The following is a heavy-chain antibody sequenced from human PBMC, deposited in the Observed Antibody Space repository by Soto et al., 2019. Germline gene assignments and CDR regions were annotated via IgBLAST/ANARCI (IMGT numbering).Heavy chain of an antibody. CDR2: ISGTGGNT. Sequence: GGSLRLSCAASGFTFSSYAMTWVRQAPGKGLEWVSTISGTGGNTYYADSVKGRFTTSRDNSKNTVYLQMNSLRAEDTAAYYCVKAVYLLDFDYWGQGTLVTVSS. D-gene: IGHD1-20*01. CDR3: VKAVYLLDFDY. CDR1: GFTFSSYA. V-gene: IGHV3-23*01. J-gene: IGHJ4*02.